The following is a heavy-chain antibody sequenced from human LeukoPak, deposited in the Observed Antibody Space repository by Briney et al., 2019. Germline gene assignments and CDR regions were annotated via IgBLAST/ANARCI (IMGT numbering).Heavy chain of an antibody. D-gene: IGHD5-18*01. CDR3: ARPGFRYSYYDY. J-gene: IGHJ4*02. V-gene: IGHV4-39*01. Sequence: SETLSLTCTVSGGSISSGSYYWGWIRQPPGKGLEWIGSIYYSGSTYYNPSLKSRVAMSVDPSKNQFSLKLSSVTAADTAVYYCARPGFRYSYYDYWGQGTLVTVSS. CDR1: GGSISSGSYY. CDR2: IYYSGST.